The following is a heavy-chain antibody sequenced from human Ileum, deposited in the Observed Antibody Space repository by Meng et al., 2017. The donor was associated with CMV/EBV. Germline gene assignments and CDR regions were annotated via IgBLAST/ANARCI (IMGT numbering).Heavy chain of an antibody. V-gene: IGHV4-39*01. CDR1: GGSISSGSFY. CDR2: IYYSEST. CDR3: ERKPTYDISGYSPWDY. J-gene: IGHJ4*01. Sequence: SETLSLTCTVSGGSISSGSFYWGWIRQPPGKGLECIGSIYYSESTYYNPSLKSRVTISIDMTQTQISLRLSSVTAADTAMYYCERKPTYDISGYSPWDYWGQGTLVTVSS. D-gene: IGHD3-22*01.